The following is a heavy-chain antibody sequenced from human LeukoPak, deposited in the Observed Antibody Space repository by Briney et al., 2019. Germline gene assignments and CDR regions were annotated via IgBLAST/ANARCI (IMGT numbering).Heavy chain of an antibody. Sequence: SSETLSLTCTVSGGSISSSSYYWGWIRQPPGKGLEWIGQINHSGSTNYNPSLKSRVTISVATSKNQFSLRLNSVTAADTAVYYCARRGTIGTTTVDYWGQGTPVTVSS. CDR2: INHSGST. V-gene: IGHV4-39*07. CDR1: GGSISSSSYY. J-gene: IGHJ4*02. CDR3: ARRGTIGTTTVDY. D-gene: IGHD1-1*01.